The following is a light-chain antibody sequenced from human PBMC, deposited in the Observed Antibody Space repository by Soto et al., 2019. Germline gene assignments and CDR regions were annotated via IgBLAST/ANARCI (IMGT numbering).Light chain of an antibody. J-gene: IGKJ2*01. Sequence: DIQMTQSPSSLSASVGDRVTITCRASQTISSYLNWYQQKPGKATKLLIHAASRLQSGVPSRFSGSGSGTDFNLTIISLQPEDFATYDGQQSHSIPYSVGQGTKLEIK. CDR1: QTISSY. V-gene: IGKV1-39*01. CDR3: QQSHSIPYS. CDR2: AAS.